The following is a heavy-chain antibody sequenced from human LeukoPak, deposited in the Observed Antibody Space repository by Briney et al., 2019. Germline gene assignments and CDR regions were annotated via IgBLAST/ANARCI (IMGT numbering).Heavy chain of an antibody. D-gene: IGHD2-21*02. Sequence: SETLSLTCAVSGASVNSGSYYWSRIRQHPGKGLEWIGYIYYTGITNYNPSLKSRVTISVDTSKNQFSLNLNSVTAADTAVYYCATSQCGSDCYLAGDYWGQGTLVTVSS. J-gene: IGHJ4*02. CDR1: GASVNSGSYY. V-gene: IGHV4-61*01. CDR2: IYYTGIT. CDR3: ATSQCGSDCYLAGDY.